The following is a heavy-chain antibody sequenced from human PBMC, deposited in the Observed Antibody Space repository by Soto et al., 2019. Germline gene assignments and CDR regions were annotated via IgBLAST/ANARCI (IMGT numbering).Heavy chain of an antibody. CDR3: ARAARWLQSRYFDL. CDR1: GFTFSNYD. Sequence: GRSLRLSCAASGFTFSNYDMHWVRQTTGRGLEWVSAIDIAGAKYYPDSVKGRFTISREKAKNSLYLQMNSLRADDTAVYYCARAARWLQSRYFDLWSRGTLVTVSS. D-gene: IGHD5-12*01. J-gene: IGHJ2*01. CDR2: IDIAGAK. V-gene: IGHV3-13*01.